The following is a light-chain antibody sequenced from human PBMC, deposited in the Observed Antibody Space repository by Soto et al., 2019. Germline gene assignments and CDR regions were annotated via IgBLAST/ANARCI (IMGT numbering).Light chain of an antibody. V-gene: IGKV3-11*01. CDR2: DAS. Sequence: EIVLTQSPATLSVSPGERVTLSCRASQSINSYLGWYQQKPGQAPRLLIYDASNRATGIPARFSGSGSGTDFTLTISSLEPEDFAVYFCQHRSNWPLTFGGGTKVDIK. CDR3: QHRSNWPLT. CDR1: QSINSY. J-gene: IGKJ4*01.